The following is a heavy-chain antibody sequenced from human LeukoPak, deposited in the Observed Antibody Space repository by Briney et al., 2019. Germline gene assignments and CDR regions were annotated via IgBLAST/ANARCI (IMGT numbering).Heavy chain of an antibody. CDR2: IWNDATNK. CDR1: GFTFSSYG. D-gene: IGHD3-10*01. V-gene: IGHV3-33*01. CDR3: ARWGSGGLTLDY. J-gene: IGHJ4*02. Sequence: PGRSLRLSCAASGFTFSSYGMHWVRQAPGKGLEWVAVIWNDATNKYYADSVKGRFTISKDNSRNTLNLQMDSLRAEGTAMYYCARWGSGGLTLDYWGQGTLVTVSS.